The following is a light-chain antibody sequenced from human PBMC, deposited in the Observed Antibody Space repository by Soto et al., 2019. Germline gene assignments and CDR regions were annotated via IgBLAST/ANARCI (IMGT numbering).Light chain of an antibody. J-gene: IGKJ3*01. Sequence: IVLTQSPGTLSLSPGERATLSCRASQSVTGSQLAWYQQKAGQAPRLVIYDVSRRATGVPDRFSGSGSGTDFTLTISRLEHEDFVVYYCQQYGTTVFTFGPGTKVDIK. CDR2: DVS. CDR1: QSVTGSQ. CDR3: QQYGTTVFT. V-gene: IGKV3-20*01.